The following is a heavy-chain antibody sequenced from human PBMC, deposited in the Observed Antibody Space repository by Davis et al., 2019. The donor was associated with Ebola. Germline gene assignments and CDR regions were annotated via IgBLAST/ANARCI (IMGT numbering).Heavy chain of an antibody. CDR1: GGSISSSNW. CDR2: IYYSGST. Sequence: SETLSLTCAVSGGSISSSNWWSWVRPPPGKGLEWIGYIYYSGSTNYNPSLNSRVTISVDTSKNQFSLKLSSVTAADTAVYYCARVGSGSGSYPYYYGMDVWGQGTTVTVSS. CDR3: ARVGSGSGSYPYYYGMDV. J-gene: IGHJ6*02. V-gene: IGHV4-4*02. D-gene: IGHD3-10*01.